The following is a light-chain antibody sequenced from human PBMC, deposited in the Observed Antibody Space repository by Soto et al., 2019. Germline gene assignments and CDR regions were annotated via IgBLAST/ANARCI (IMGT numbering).Light chain of an antibody. CDR1: SSNIGAGYD. CDR3: QSYDSSLGRV. Sequence: QSVLTQPPSVSGAPGQRVTISCTGSSSNIGAGYDVYWYQQLPGTAPKLLISGNNNRPSGVPDRFSGSKSGTSASLAITGLQAEDEADYYCQSYDSSLGRVFGGGTKLTVL. V-gene: IGLV1-40*01. CDR2: GNN. J-gene: IGLJ2*01.